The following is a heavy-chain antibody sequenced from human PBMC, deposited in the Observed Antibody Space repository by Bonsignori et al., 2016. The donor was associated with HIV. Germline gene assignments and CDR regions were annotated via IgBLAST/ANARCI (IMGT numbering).Heavy chain of an antibody. Sequence: GGSLRLSCAASGFTFSSYAMHWVRQAPGKGLEWVAVISYDGSNKYYADSVKGRFTISRDNSKNTLYLQMNSLRAEDTAVYYCARDGFGEPYYYYYYMDVWGKGTTVTVSS. J-gene: IGHJ6*03. CDR1: GFTFSSYA. V-gene: IGHV3-30-3*01. D-gene: IGHD3-10*01. CDR3: ARDGFGEPYYYYYYMDV. CDR2: ISYDGSNK.